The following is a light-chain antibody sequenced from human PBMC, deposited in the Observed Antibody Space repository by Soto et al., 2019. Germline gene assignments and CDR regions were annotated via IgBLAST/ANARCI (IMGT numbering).Light chain of an antibody. V-gene: IGKV1-5*01. CDR3: QQYNSYSPWT. J-gene: IGKJ1*01. Sequence: DIQLTQSPSTLSASAGDRVTVTCLASQSISSWLAWYQQKPGKAPKLLIYDASTLESGVPSRFSGSGSGTEFTLTISSLQPDDFATDYCQQYNSYSPWTFGQGTKVDIK. CDR2: DAS. CDR1: QSISSW.